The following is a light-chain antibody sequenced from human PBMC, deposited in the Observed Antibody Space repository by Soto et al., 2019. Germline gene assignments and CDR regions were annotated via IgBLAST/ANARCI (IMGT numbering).Light chain of an antibody. CDR2: AAS. Sequence: DIPMTHSPSSLFPSAGPRFTITSRANQSISSYLNWYQQKVGKAHKLLIYAASTLQNGVPSRFSGSGSGTEFTLTISSLQPEDFATYYCQQSYSTPPKTFGQGTKVDIK. V-gene: IGKV1-39*01. J-gene: IGKJ1*01. CDR3: QQSYSTPPKT. CDR1: QSISSY.